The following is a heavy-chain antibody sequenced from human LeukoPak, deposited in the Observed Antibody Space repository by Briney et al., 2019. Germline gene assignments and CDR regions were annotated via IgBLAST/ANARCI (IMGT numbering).Heavy chain of an antibody. J-gene: IGHJ4*02. CDR3: ANRRDILTGPELFDY. V-gene: IGHV3-30*04. D-gene: IGHD3-9*01. CDR2: ISSDGSNK. CDR1: GFTFSSYA. Sequence: PGRSLRLSCAASGFTFSSYAMHWVRQAPGKGLEWVAVISSDGSNKYYADSVKGRFTISRDNSKNTLYLQMNSQRAEDTAVYYCANRRDILTGPELFDYWGQGTLVTVSS.